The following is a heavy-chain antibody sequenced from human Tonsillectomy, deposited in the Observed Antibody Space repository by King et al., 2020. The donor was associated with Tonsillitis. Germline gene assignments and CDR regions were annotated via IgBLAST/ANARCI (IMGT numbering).Heavy chain of an antibody. Sequence: VQLVESGGGVVQPGGSLRLSCAASGFTFSVYGMHWVRQAPGKGLEWMAFIWYDGRDEYYADSEKGRFTISRDNSKNTVYLQMDSLRAEDTAVYYCARDGHFWVVNNYYYYMDVWGKGTTVTVSS. D-gene: IGHD3-3*02. V-gene: IGHV3-33*08. CDR1: GFTFSVYG. CDR2: IWYDGRDE. CDR3: ARDGHFWVVNNYYYYMDV. J-gene: IGHJ6*03.